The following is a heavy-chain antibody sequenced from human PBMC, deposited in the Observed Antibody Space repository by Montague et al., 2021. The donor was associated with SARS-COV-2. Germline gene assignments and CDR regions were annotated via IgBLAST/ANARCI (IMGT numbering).Heavy chain of an antibody. D-gene: IGHD2-15*01. J-gene: IGHJ6*02. CDR2: ISSESAYI. CDR1: GFTFSSIS. Sequence: SLRLSCAASGFTFSSISMNWVRQAPGKRLEWVSSISSESAYIVYAESVRGRFTISRDNAQSLLYLQMNSLGAEDTAVYYCARFETSKFYSSGMDVWGQGTTVTVSS. CDR3: ARFETSKFYSSGMDV. V-gene: IGHV3-21*01.